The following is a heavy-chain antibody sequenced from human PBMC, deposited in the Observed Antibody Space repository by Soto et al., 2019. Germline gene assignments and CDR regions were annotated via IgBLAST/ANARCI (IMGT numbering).Heavy chain of an antibody. J-gene: IGHJ6*02. CDR2: ISAYNGNT. CDR1: GYTFTSNG. D-gene: IGHD3-3*01. CDR3: ARDHYDFWSGSVGGGGTVAKYGMDV. Sequence: GTSVKVTCKDSGYTFTSNGISWVRQAPGQGLEWMGWISAYNGNTNYAQKLQGRVTMTTDTSTSTAYMELRSLRSDDTAVYYCARDHYDFWSGSVGGGGTVAKYGMDVWGQGTTVTVSS. V-gene: IGHV1-18*01.